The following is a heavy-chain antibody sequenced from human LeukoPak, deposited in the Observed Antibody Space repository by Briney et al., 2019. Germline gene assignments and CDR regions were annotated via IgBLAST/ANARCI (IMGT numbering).Heavy chain of an antibody. Sequence: GGSLRLSCAASGFTFFNYGMHWVRQAPGKGLDWVSVICNDGSYKYYADPVKGRFTISRDDANNTLSLQMNSLRPEDTGVYYCARAPSEIGGYYPEYFRHWGQGTLVTVSS. CDR2: ICNDGSYK. J-gene: IGHJ1*01. CDR1: GFTFFNYG. V-gene: IGHV3-33*01. D-gene: IGHD3-22*01. CDR3: ARAPSEIGGYYPEYFRH.